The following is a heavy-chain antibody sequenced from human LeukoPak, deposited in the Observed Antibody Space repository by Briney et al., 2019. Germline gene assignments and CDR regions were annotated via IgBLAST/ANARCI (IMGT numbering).Heavy chain of an antibody. V-gene: IGHV4-59*01. CDR3: ARVYYSNSYDYWYFDL. J-gene: IGHJ2*01. D-gene: IGHD6-13*01. CDR1: GGSISSYY. CDR2: IYYSGST. Sequence: SETLSLTCTVSGGSISSYYWSWIRQPPGKGLEWIGYIYYSGSTNYNPSLKSRVTISVATSKNQFSLKLSSVTAADTAVYYCARVYYSNSYDYWYFDLWGRGTLVTVSS.